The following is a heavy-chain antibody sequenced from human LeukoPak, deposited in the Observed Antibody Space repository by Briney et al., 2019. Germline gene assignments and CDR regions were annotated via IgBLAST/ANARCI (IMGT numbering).Heavy chain of an antibody. J-gene: IGHJ4*02. D-gene: IGHD6-19*01. CDR3: ARSAVPGGFYGR. Sequence: GGSLRLSCAASGFTFSTDWMPWVRQAPGKGPVWVSRINGDGRRRSYADSVRGPFTISSAHANRPLYLQMNSMRAEDTAVYYCARSAVPGGFYGRWGQGPLVTVSS. V-gene: IGHV3-74*01. CDR1: GFTFSTDW. CDR2: INGDGRRR.